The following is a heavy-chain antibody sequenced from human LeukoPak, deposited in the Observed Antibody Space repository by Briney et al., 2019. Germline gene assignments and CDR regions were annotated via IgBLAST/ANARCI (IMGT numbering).Heavy chain of an antibody. J-gene: IGHJ3*02. CDR1: GASVSGSPYY. CDR2: IYSSGST. V-gene: IGHV4-39*07. D-gene: IGHD3-22*01. Sequence: SETLSLTCTVSGASVSGSPYYWGWIRQPPGKGLEWIGSIYSSGSTYYNASLQSRVTISVDTSKNQFSLKLSSVTAADTAVYYCARDFTALYYYDSSGYYRDAFDIWGQGTMVTVSS. CDR3: ARDFTALYYYDSSGYYRDAFDI.